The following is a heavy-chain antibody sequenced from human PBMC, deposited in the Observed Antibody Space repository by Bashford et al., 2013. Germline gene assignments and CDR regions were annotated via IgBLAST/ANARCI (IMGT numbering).Heavy chain of an antibody. CDR2: IDWDDDK. D-gene: IGHD2-21*01. J-gene: IGHJ3*02. CDR1: GFSIASGGTR. V-gene: IGHV2-70*04. CDR3: ARGSTHCGGDCRRSLVFDI. Sequence: SGPTLVKPTQTLTLTCSISGFSIASGGTRVSWIRQPPGKALEWLARIDWDDDKFYTTSLATRLTISKDTSKNQVVLTMTNMDPADTATYYCARGSTHCGGDCRRSLVFDIWGQGTMVTVSS.